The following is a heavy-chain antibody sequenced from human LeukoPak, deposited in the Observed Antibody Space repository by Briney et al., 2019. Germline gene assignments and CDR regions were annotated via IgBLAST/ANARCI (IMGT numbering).Heavy chain of an antibody. Sequence: GGSLRLSCAASGFTFNDHYMSWIRQAPGKGLEWVSYISSSGSTIYYADSVKGRFTISRDNAKNSLYLQMNSLRAEDTAVYYCASPTGDRGLDAFDIWGQGTMVSVSS. V-gene: IGHV3-11*04. J-gene: IGHJ3*02. D-gene: IGHD7-27*01. CDR3: ASPTGDRGLDAFDI. CDR1: GFTFNDHY. CDR2: ISSSGSTI.